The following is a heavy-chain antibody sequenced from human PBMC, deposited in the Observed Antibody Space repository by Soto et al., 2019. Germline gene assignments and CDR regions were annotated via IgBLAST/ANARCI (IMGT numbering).Heavy chain of an antibody. CDR2: INSSSSYI. D-gene: IGHD3-22*01. V-gene: IGHV3-21*01. CDR3: VRAIGYYGMDV. CDR1: GFTFSSYS. J-gene: IGHJ6*02. Sequence: GGSLRLSCAASGFTFSSYSMNWVRQAPGKGLEWVSSINSSSSYISYADSVKGRFTISRDNAKNTLYLQMNSLRAEDTAVYYCVRAIGYYGMDVWGRGTTVTVSS.